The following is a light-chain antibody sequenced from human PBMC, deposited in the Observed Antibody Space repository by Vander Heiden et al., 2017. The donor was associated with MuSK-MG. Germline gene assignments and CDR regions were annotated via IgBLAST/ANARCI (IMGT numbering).Light chain of an antibody. CDR1: QNLLYSSNNRNY. Sequence: DIVMTQSPASLAVSLGERATINCKSSQNLLYSSNNRNYLAWYQHKTGQPPKLLVYWASTRESGVPDRFSGSGSGTDFTLTISSLQAEDVAVYYCQQYDNGPWTFGQGTKVEIK. CDR2: WAS. V-gene: IGKV4-1*01. J-gene: IGKJ1*01. CDR3: QQYDNGPWT.